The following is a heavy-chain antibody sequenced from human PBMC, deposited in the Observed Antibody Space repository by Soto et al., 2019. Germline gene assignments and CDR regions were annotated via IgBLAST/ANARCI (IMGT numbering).Heavy chain of an antibody. D-gene: IGHD1-26*01. CDR2: ISGSGTS. Sequence: PGGSLRLSCAASGFTFSSYPMVWVRQAPGKGLESISSISGSGTSYYADSVKGRFTIFRDNSENTLYLQMNSLRAEDTAVYYCAKVITTGISYWYGMDVWGQGTTVTVSS. J-gene: IGHJ6*02. CDR1: GFTFSSYP. V-gene: IGHV3-23*01. CDR3: AKVITTGISYWYGMDV.